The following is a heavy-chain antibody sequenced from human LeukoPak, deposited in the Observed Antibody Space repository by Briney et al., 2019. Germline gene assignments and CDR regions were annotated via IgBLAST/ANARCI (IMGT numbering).Heavy chain of an antibody. CDR3: ARVAEVGATNYYYYYGMDV. J-gene: IGHJ6*02. D-gene: IGHD1-26*01. CDR2: IYTSGST. CDR1: GGSISSYY. V-gene: IGHV4-4*07. Sequence: PSETLSLTCTVSGGSISSYYWSWIRQPAGKGLEWIGRIYTSGSTNYNPSLKSRVTMSVDTSKNQFSLKLSSVTAADTAVYYCARVAEVGATNYYYYYGMDVWGQGTTVTVS.